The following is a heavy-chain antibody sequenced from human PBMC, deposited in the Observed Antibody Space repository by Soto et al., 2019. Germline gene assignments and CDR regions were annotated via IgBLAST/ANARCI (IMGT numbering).Heavy chain of an antibody. Sequence: GGSLRLSCAASGFTVSSYGMHWVRQAPGKGLEWVAVIWYDGSNKYYADSVKGRFTISRDNSKNTLYLQMNSLRAEDTAVYYCARDYYGDYVSRHAFDIWGQGTMVTVSS. V-gene: IGHV3-33*01. J-gene: IGHJ3*02. CDR1: GFTVSSYG. CDR3: ARDYYGDYVSRHAFDI. D-gene: IGHD4-17*01. CDR2: IWYDGSNK.